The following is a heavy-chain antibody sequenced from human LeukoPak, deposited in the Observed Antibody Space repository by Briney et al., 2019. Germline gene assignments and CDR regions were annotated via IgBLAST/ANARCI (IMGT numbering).Heavy chain of an antibody. CDR1: GGSISSSY. CDR2: IYYSGSP. Sequence: SETLSLTCTVSGGSISSSYWSWIRQPPGKGLEWIGYIYYSGSPNYNPSLKSRVTISVDTSKNQFSLKLSSVTAADTAVYYCARASRGSGSYVYWGQGTLVTVSS. V-gene: IGHV4-59*12. CDR3: ARASRGSGSYVY. J-gene: IGHJ4*02. D-gene: IGHD3-10*01.